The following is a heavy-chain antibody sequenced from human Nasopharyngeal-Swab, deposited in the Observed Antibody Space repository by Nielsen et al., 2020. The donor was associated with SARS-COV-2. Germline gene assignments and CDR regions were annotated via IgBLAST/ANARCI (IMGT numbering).Heavy chain of an antibody. CDR2: ISSSSSYI. D-gene: IGHD4-23*01. CDR1: GFTFSSYS. Sequence: LSLTCAASGFTFSSYSMNWVRQAPGKGLEWVSSISSSSSYIYYADSVKGRFTISRDNAKNSLYLQMNSLRAEDTAVYYCAKDAHYGGPPGDAFDIWGQGTMVTVSS. CDR3: AKDAHYGGPPGDAFDI. J-gene: IGHJ3*02. V-gene: IGHV3-21*01.